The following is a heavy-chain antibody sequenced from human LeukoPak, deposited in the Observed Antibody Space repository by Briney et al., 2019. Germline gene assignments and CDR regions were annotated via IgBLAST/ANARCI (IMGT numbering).Heavy chain of an antibody. J-gene: IGHJ4*02. CDR3: ARAYGRVVNFDY. Sequence: SETLSLTCAVYGGSSSGYYWSWIRQPPGKGLEWIGEINHSGSTNYNPSLKSRVTISVDTSKNQFSLKLSSVTAADTAVYYCARAYGRVVNFDYWGQGTLVTVSS. V-gene: IGHV4-34*01. D-gene: IGHD4-17*01. CDR2: INHSGST. CDR1: GGSSSGYY.